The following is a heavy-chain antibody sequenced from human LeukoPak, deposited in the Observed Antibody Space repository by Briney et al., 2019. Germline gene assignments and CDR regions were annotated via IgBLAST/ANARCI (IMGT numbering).Heavy chain of an antibody. V-gene: IGHV3-23*01. Sequence: PGGSLRLSCAASGFTFSSYAMSCVRQAPGKGLEWVSAISGSGGSTYYADPVKGRFTISRDNSKNTLYLQMNSLRAEDTAVYYCAKDFLGIAAAGKGYWGQGTLVTVSS. J-gene: IGHJ4*02. D-gene: IGHD6-13*01. CDR3: AKDFLGIAAAGKGY. CDR1: GFTFSSYA. CDR2: ISGSGGST.